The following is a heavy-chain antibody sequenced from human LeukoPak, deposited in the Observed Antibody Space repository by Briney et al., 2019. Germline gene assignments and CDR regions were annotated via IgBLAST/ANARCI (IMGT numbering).Heavy chain of an antibody. CDR1: GYTFTGYY. V-gene: IGHV1-18*04. Sequence: ASVKVSCKASGYTFTGYYMHWVRQAPGQGLEWMVWISAYNGNTNYAQKLQGRVTMTTDTSTSTAYMELRSLRSDDTAVYYCARLRSSGTPYQRHTYYYYGMDVWGQGTTVTVSS. J-gene: IGHJ6*02. D-gene: IGHD6-25*01. CDR3: ARLRSSGTPYQRHTYYYYGMDV. CDR2: ISAYNGNT.